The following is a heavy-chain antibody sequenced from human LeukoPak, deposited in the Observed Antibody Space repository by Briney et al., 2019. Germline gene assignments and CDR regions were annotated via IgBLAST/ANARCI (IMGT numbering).Heavy chain of an antibody. J-gene: IGHJ4*02. CDR1: GGSISSRSDY. CDR3: AGWAPNWGSLYS. V-gene: IGHV4-61*02. CDR2: ISASGNT. D-gene: IGHD7-27*01. Sequence: SQTLSLTCTVSGGSISSRSDYWNWIRQPAGKGLEWLGRISASGNTNYNPSLTSRVTRSVDTSKNQFSLKVTSLTAADTAVYYCAGWAPNWGSLYSWGQGTLVTVSS.